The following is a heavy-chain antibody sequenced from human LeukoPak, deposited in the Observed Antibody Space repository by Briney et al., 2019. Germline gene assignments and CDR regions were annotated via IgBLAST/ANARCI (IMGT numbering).Heavy chain of an antibody. CDR2: ISYDGSNK. D-gene: IGHD3-10*01. CDR3: ASTGDFDY. Sequence: GGSLRLSCAASGFTFSSYAMHWVRQAPGKGLEWVAVISYDGSNKYYADSVKGRFTISRDNSKNTLYLQMNSLRAEDTAAYYCASTGDFDYWGQGTLVTVSS. CDR1: GFTFSSYA. V-gene: IGHV3-30-3*01. J-gene: IGHJ4*02.